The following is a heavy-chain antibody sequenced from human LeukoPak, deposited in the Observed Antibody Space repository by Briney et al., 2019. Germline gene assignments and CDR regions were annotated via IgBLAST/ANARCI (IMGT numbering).Heavy chain of an antibody. Sequence: GGSLRLSCAASGFTFSSYWMSWVRQAPGKGLEWVANIKQDGSEKYYVDSVKGRFTISRDNAKNSLYLQMNSLRAGDTAVYYCARGGKPRIVGATFQHWGQGTLVTVSS. V-gene: IGHV3-7*01. CDR2: IKQDGSEK. D-gene: IGHD1-26*01. CDR1: GFTFSSYW. CDR3: ARGGKPRIVGATFQH. J-gene: IGHJ1*01.